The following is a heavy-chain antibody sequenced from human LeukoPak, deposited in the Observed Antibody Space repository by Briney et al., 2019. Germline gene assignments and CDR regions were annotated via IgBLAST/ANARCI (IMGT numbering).Heavy chain of an antibody. CDR1: GGSFSGYY. CDR2: INPSGST. Sequence: PSETLSLTCAVDGGSFSGYYWSWIRQPPGKGLEWIGEINPSGSTNYNTSPKSRVTISVDTSKNQFSLKLSSVTAADTAVYYCARGSGLNYYDSSGYYASLDYWGQGTLVTVSS. D-gene: IGHD3-22*01. CDR3: ARGSGLNYYDSSGYYASLDY. V-gene: IGHV4-34*01. J-gene: IGHJ4*02.